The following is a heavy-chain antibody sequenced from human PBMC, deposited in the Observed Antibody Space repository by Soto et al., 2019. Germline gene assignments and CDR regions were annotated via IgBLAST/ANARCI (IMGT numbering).Heavy chain of an antibody. V-gene: IGHV4-39*01. CDR2: IYYSGST. CDR3: ANIGGVDY. J-gene: IGHJ4*02. CDR1: GGSISSSSYY. D-gene: IGHD3-10*01. Sequence: SETLSLTCTVSGGSISSSSYYWGWIRQPPGKGLEWIGSIYYSGSTYYNPSLKSRVTISVDTSKNQFSLKLSSVTAADTAVYYCANIGGVDYWGQGTLVTVSS.